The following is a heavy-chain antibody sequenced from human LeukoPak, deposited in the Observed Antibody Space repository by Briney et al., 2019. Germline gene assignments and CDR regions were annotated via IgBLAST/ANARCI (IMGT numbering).Heavy chain of an antibody. CDR1: GFIFSTYG. CDR3: AKDYHWLVDY. J-gene: IGHJ4*02. CDR2: ISSDGSKK. Sequence: GRSLRLSCAASGFIFSTYGMHWVRQSPGKGLEWVAIISSDGSKKYYADSVKGRFTISRDNSKNTLYLQMDSLRGDDTAVYYCAKDYHWLVDYWGQGTLVTVSS. D-gene: IGHD1-1*01. V-gene: IGHV3-30*18.